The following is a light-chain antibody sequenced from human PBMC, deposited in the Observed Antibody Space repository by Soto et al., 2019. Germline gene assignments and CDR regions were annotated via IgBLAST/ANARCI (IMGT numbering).Light chain of an antibody. CDR1: QGIRNE. CDR3: LQDDDYPFT. CDR2: AAS. J-gene: IGKJ4*01. V-gene: IGKV1-6*01. Sequence: AIQVTQSPSSLSASVGDRVTITCRASQGIRNELSWYQQKPGKAPKFLIFAASNLQSGVPSRFGGSGSGTDFTLTISSLQPEDFATYFCLQDDDYPFTFGGGTKVDIK.